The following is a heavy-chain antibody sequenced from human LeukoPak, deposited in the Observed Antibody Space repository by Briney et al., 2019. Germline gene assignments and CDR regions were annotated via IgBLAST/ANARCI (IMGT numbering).Heavy chain of an antibody. CDR1: GFTFSDYW. Sequence: GGSLRLSCIASGFTFSDYWMSWVRQAPGGGLEWVANIKEDGSEKYYVDSVKGRFTISRDNAKISLYLQMNSLRAEDTAVYYCASQFWWAAVAGTTLDYWGQGTLVTVSS. J-gene: IGHJ4*02. D-gene: IGHD6-19*01. V-gene: IGHV3-7*05. CDR3: ASQFWWAAVAGTTLDY. CDR2: IKEDGSEK.